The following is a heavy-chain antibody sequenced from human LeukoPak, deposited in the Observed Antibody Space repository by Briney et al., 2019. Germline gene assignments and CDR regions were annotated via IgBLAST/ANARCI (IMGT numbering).Heavy chain of an antibody. Sequence: GGSLRLSCAASGFTFSSYAMSWVRQAPGKGLEWVSAISGSGGSTYYADSVKGRFTISRDNAKSTLYLQMNSLRAEDTAVYYCGRGGVVASIDIWGQGTMVTVSS. CDR1: GFTFSSYA. CDR3: GRGGVVASIDI. CDR2: ISGSGGST. J-gene: IGHJ3*02. V-gene: IGHV3-23*01. D-gene: IGHD2-21*01.